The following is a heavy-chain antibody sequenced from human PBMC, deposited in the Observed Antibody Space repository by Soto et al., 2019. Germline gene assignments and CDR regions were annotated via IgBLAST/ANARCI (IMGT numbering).Heavy chain of an antibody. Sequence: SETLSLTCAVYGGSFSGYYWSWIRQPPGKGLEWIGEINHSGSTNYNPSLKSRVTISVDTSKNQFSLKLSSVTAADTAVYYCAVDSSGYYSDSRFDPWGQGTLVTVSS. CDR1: GGSFSGYY. CDR3: AVDSSGYYSDSRFDP. J-gene: IGHJ5*02. CDR2: INHSGST. V-gene: IGHV4-34*01. D-gene: IGHD3-22*01.